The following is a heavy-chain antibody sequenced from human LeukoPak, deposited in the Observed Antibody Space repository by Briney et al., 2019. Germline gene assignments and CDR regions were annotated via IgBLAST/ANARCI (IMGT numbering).Heavy chain of an antibody. D-gene: IGHD3-22*01. CDR1: GGSISSGSYY. J-gene: IGHJ4*02. Sequence: SQTLSLTYTGSGGSISSGSYYWRWIRQPAGKGLEWIGRIYTSGCTNYNPSLKSRVTISVDTSKNQVSLKLSSVTAADTAVYYCARDLWKGYDSSPVGYWGQGTLVTVSS. CDR2: IYTSGCT. CDR3: ARDLWKGYDSSPVGY. V-gene: IGHV4-61*02.